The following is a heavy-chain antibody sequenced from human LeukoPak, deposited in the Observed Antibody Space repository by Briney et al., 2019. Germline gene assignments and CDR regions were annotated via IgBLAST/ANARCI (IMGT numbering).Heavy chain of an antibody. V-gene: IGHV3-23*01. CDR2: ISATGAST. CDR1: GFTFSSYA. CDR3: AKGQEAYYYGMDV. J-gene: IGHJ6*02. Sequence: GRSLRLSCATSGFTFSSYAMNWVRQAPGKGLEWVSCISATGASTYYADSVKGRFTISRDKSRNTLFLQMNSLRAEDTAIYFCAKGQEAYYYGMDVWGQGTTVTVSS.